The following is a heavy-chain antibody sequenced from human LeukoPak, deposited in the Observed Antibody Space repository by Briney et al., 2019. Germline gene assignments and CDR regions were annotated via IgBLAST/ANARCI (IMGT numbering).Heavy chain of an antibody. CDR2: IYYSGST. CDR1: GGSISSYY. CDR3: AREVAAADYGMAV. J-gene: IGHJ6*02. V-gene: IGHV4-59*12. Sequence: SETLSLTCTVSGGSISSYYWSWIRQPPGKGLEWIGYIYYSGSTNYNPSLKSRVTISVDTSKNQFSLKLSSVTAADTAVYYCAREVAAADYGMAVWGQGTTVTISS. D-gene: IGHD6-13*01.